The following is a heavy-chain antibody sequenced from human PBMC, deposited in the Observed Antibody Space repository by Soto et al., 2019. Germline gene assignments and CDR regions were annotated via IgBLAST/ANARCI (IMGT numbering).Heavy chain of an antibody. CDR3: AKLVIGYCSGNTCDDY. V-gene: IGHV3-30*18. Sequence: VQLLESGGGLIQPGGSLRLSCAASGFTFSYGIHWLRQAPGKGLEWVASISYDSSNKFYGDSVKGRFTISRDNSKNTQFLQMNSLRAEDTAVYYCAKLVIGYCSGNTCDDYWGQGTLVAVSS. CDR1: GFTFSYG. J-gene: IGHJ4*02. CDR2: ISYDSSNK. D-gene: IGHD2-15*01.